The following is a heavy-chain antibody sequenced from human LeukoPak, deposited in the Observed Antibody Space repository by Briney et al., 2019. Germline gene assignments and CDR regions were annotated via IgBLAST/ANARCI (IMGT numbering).Heavy chain of an antibody. CDR3: AKDMGTGEPLDY. V-gene: IGHV3-9*01. Sequence: GGSLRLSCAASGFTFDDYAMHWVRQAPGKGLEWVPGISWNSGSIGYADSVKGRFTISRDNAKNSLYLQMNSLRAEDTALYYCAKDMGTGEPLDYWGQGTLVTVSS. CDR2: ISWNSGSI. CDR1: GFTFDDYA. J-gene: IGHJ4*02. D-gene: IGHD3-10*01.